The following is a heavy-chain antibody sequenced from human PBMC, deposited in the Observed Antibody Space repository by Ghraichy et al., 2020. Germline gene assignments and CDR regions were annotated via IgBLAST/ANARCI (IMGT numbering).Heavy chain of an antibody. CDR1: GGSINTYY. V-gene: IGHV4-59*08. CDR3: AREGYCRTSSCLRKPFDV. CDR2: IYYSGST. Sequence: SETLSLTCTVSGGSINTYYWSWIRQPPGKGLEWIGYIYYSGSTNYNPSLNSRVTISVDTSKNQFSLKLSSVTAADTAIYYCAREGYCRTSSCLRKPFDVWGRGTMVSVSS. J-gene: IGHJ3*01. D-gene: IGHD2-2*01.